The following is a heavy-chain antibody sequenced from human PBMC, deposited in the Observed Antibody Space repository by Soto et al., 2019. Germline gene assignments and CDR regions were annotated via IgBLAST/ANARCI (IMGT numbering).Heavy chain of an antibody. Sequence: EVQLVESGGGPVKPGGSLRLSCAASGFTFSSYSMNWVRQAPGKGLEWVSSISSSSSYIYYADSVKGRFTISRDNAKNSLYLQMNSLRAEDTAVYYCARDHSLRSRPGAFDIWGQGTMVTVSS. D-gene: IGHD4-17*01. CDR1: GFTFSSYS. CDR3: ARDHSLRSRPGAFDI. J-gene: IGHJ3*02. V-gene: IGHV3-21*01. CDR2: ISSSSSYI.